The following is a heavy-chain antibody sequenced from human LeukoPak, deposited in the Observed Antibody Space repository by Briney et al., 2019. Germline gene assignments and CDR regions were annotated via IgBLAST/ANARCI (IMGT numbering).Heavy chain of an antibody. V-gene: IGHV4-4*07. CDR1: GGSISSYY. Sequence: SETLSLTCTVSGGSISSYYWSWIRQPAGKGLEWIGRIYTSGSTNYNPSLKSRVTMSVDTSKNQFSLKLSSVTAADTAVYYCARVGYYYDSSGYPPFDYWGQGTLVTVSS. D-gene: IGHD3-22*01. CDR2: IYTSGST. J-gene: IGHJ4*02. CDR3: ARVGYYYDSSGYPPFDY.